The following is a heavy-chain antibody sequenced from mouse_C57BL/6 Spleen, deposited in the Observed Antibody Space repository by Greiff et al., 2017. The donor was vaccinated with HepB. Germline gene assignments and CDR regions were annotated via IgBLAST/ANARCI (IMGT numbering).Heavy chain of an antibody. CDR3: TNTYYSNYVWFAY. J-gene: IGHJ3*01. Sequence: ESGAELVRPGASVTLSCKASGYTFTDYEMHWVKQTPVHGLEWIGAIDPETGGTAYNQKFKGKAILTADKSSSTAYMELRSLTSEDSAVYYCTNTYYSNYVWFAYWGQGTLVTVSA. CDR1: GYTFTDYE. D-gene: IGHD2-5*01. CDR2: IDPETGGT. V-gene: IGHV1-15*01.